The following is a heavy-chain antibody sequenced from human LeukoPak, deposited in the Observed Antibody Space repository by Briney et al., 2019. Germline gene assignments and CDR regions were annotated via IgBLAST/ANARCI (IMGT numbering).Heavy chain of an antibody. Sequence: AAVEVSCKASGYTFTGYYIHWVRQAPGQGLEWMGWINTNSGGTNYAQRFQGRVTMTRDTSISTAYMELSRLRSDDTAVYYCARAPNNWNDLIVAYWGQGALVTVSS. V-gene: IGHV1-2*02. D-gene: IGHD1-1*01. CDR1: GYTFTGYY. J-gene: IGHJ4*02. CDR2: INTNSGGT. CDR3: ARAPNNWNDLIVAY.